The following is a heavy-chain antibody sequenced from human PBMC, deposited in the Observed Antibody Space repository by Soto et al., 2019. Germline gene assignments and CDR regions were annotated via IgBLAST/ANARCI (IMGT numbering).Heavy chain of an antibody. CDR2: IGTAGDP. CDR1: GFTFSSYD. Sequence: GGSLRLSCAASGFTFSSYDMHWVRQATGKGLEWVSAIGTAGDPYYPGSVKGRFTISRENAKNSLYLQMNSLRAGETSVSYCASEDPPGSFDIWGQGTMVTVSS. V-gene: IGHV3-13*05. CDR3: ASEDPPGSFDI. J-gene: IGHJ3*02.